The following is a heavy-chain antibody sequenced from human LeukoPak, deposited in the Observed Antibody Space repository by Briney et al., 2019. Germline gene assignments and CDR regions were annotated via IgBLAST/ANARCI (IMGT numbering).Heavy chain of an antibody. CDR1: GGTFSSYA. Sequence: SVKVSCKASGGTFSSYAISWVRQAPGQGLEWMGRIIPILGIANYAQKFQGRVTITADKSTSTAYMELSSLRSEDTAVYYCARDAEYSSSSWVYWGQGTLVTVSS. CDR2: IIPILGIA. J-gene: IGHJ4*02. CDR3: ARDAEYSSSSWVY. V-gene: IGHV1-69*04. D-gene: IGHD6-6*01.